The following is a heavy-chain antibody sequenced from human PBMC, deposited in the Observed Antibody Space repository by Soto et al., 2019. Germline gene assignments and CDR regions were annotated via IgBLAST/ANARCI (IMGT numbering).Heavy chain of an antibody. D-gene: IGHD3-9*01. V-gene: IGHV3-21*01. CDR2: ISSSSSYI. CDR3: ARKYYDFLTGYLGERTLYGMDV. J-gene: IGHJ6*02. CDR1: GFTFSSYS. Sequence: PGGSLRLSCAASGFTFSSYSMNWVRQAPGKGLEWVSSISSSSSYIYYADSVKGRFTISRDNAKNSLYLQMNSLRAEDTAVYYCARKYYDFLTGYLGERTLYGMDVWGQGTTVTVSS.